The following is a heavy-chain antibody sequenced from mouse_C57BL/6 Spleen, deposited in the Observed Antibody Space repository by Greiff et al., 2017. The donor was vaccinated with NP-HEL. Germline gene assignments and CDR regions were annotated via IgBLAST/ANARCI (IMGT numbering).Heavy chain of an antibody. CDR3: ARCDYFDY. CDR2: ISDGGSYT. J-gene: IGHJ2*01. V-gene: IGHV5-4*01. CDR1: GFTFSSYA. Sequence: EVQGVESGGGLVKPGGSLKLSCAASGFTFSSYAMSWVRQTPEKRLEWVATISDGGSYTYYPDNVKGRFTISRDNAKNNLYLQMSHLKSEDTAMYYCARCDYFDYWGQGTTLTVSS.